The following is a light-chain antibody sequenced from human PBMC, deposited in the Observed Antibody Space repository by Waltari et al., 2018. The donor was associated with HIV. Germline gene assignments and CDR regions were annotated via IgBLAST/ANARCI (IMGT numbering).Light chain of an antibody. V-gene: IGLV2-8*01. CDR3: SSYAGSNRFVV. CDR2: EVT. CDR1: SRDLGAYNF. J-gene: IGLJ2*01. Sequence: QSALTQPPSASGSPGQSVAISCTGTSRDLGAYNFVSWYQQQPGSAPKLIIFEVTKRPTGVPDRFSGSKSGNTASLTVSGLLPEDDADYYCSSYAGSNRFVVFGGGTRLTVL.